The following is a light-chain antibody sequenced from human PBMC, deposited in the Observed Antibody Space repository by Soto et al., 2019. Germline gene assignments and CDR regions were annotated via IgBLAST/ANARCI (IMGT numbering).Light chain of an antibody. CDR3: QQYGSSPLT. V-gene: IGKV3-20*01. J-gene: IGKJ4*01. Sequence: EIVLTQSPGTLSLSPGGRATLSCRASQSVSSSYLAWYQQKTGQAPRLLIHGASSRATGIPDRFSGSGSGTDFTLTISRLEPEDFAVYYCQQYGSSPLTFGGGTKVDIK. CDR2: GAS. CDR1: QSVSSSY.